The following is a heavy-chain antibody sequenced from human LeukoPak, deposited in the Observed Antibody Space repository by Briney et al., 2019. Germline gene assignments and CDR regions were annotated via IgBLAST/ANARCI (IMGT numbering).Heavy chain of an antibody. CDR2: IYQSGSGSS. J-gene: IGHJ4*02. D-gene: IGHD3-3*01. CDR1: GGSIISSNNY. V-gene: IGHV4-39*01. CDR3: ASTLRFLPYRRFDY. Sequence: SETLSLTCSVSGGSIISSNNYWGWIRQPPGKGLEWIGSIYQSGSGSSYYNPSLKSRVTIFGDTSKNQFFLRLSSVTAADTAVYYCASTLRFLPYRRFDYWGQGTLVTVPS.